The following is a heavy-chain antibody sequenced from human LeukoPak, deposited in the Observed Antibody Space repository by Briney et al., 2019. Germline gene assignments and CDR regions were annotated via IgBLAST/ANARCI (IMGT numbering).Heavy chain of an antibody. CDR1: GFSFSNYW. D-gene: IGHD3-10*01. V-gene: IGHV3-7*02. CDR3: ARTIRGY. J-gene: IGHJ4*02. Sequence: GGSLRLSCATSGFSFSNYWMSWVRQAPGKGLEWVANIKEDGSEKYYVDSVKGRFTISRDNAKNSLYLQMNSLRAEDTAVYYCARTIRGYWGQGTLVTVSS. CDR2: IKEDGSEK.